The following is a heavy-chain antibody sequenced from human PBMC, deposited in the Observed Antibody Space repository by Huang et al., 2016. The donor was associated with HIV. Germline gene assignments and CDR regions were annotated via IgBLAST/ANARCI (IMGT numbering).Heavy chain of an antibody. V-gene: IGHV5-51*03. J-gene: IGHJ3*01. CDR3: ARPPTYSDDGGYYIDAFGV. CDR2: IYPGDSYG. Sequence: EVQLVQSGAEMKRPGESLKISCKVSGYSFTRQWIGWVRQMPGKGPEWMGSIYPGDSYGKYSPTFQGQVTISADNSISTAYLQWKSLKVSDTAMYFCARPPTYSDDGGYYIDAFGVWGRGTMVTVS. CDR1: GYSFTRQW. D-gene: IGHD2-21*02.